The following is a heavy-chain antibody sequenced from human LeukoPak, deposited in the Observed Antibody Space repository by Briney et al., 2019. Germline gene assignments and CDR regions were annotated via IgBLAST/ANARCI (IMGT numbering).Heavy chain of an antibody. CDR2: INPNSGGT. CDR1: GYTFTGYY. CDR3: ARETSSGYYQNDY. D-gene: IGHD3-22*01. V-gene: IGHV1-2*02. Sequence: ASVKVSCKASGYTFTGYYMHWVRQAPGQGLEWMGWINPNSGGTNYAQKVQGRVTMTRETSISTAYLELSRLRSHDTAVHYCARETSSGYYQNDYWGQGTLVTVSS. J-gene: IGHJ4*02.